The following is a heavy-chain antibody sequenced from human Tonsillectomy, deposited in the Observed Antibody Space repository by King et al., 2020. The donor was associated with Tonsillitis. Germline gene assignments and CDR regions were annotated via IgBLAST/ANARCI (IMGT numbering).Heavy chain of an antibody. V-gene: IGHV3-15*01. D-gene: IGHD3-22*01. CDR1: GFTFSNAW. CDR2: IKSKTDGGTT. CDR3: TTGLDYYDSSGYPPWGMDV. J-gene: IGHJ6*02. Sequence: VQLVESGGGLVKPGGSLRLSCAASGFTFSNAWMSWVRQAPGKGLEWVGRIKSKTDGGTTDNAAPVKGRFTISRDDSKNTLYLQMNSLKTEDTAVYYCTTGLDYYDSSGYPPWGMDVWGQGTTVTVSS.